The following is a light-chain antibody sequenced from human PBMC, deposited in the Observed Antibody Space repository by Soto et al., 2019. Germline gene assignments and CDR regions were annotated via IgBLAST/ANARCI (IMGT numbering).Light chain of an antibody. Sequence: ILMTQSPATLSVSPGERATLSCRASQSVSNNLSWYQQKPGQAPSLLIYDASTRATGIPARFSGSGSGTEINLTISSLQSEDFSFYYCQQYKNWPPWTFGQGTKVEIK. V-gene: IGKV3-15*01. CDR1: QSVSNN. CDR2: DAS. J-gene: IGKJ1*01. CDR3: QQYKNWPPWT.